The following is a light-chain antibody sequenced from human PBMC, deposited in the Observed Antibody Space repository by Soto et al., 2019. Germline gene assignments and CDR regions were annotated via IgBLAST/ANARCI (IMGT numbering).Light chain of an antibody. Sequence: EIVLTQSPGTLSLSPGERATLSCRASQSVSRSYLAWYQQKPGQAPRLLIFETSSRATGIPDRFSGSGSGADFTLTISRLEPEEFAVYYCQQYGRSPYTFGQGTKLEI. CDR3: QQYGRSPYT. V-gene: IGKV3-20*01. CDR1: QSVSRSY. CDR2: ETS. J-gene: IGKJ2*01.